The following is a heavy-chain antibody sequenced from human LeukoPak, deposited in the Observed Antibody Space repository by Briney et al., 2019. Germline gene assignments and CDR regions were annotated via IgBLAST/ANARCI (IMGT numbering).Heavy chain of an antibody. CDR2: IYYSGST. CDR3: ARGGYCSSSSCYGDDAFDI. D-gene: IGHD2-2*01. CDR1: GGSISNYY. J-gene: IGHJ3*02. V-gene: IGHV4-59*01. Sequence: SETLSLTCTVSGGSISNYYWSWIRQSPGEGLELIGYIYYSGSTNYNPSLMSRVTISVDTPRNQFSLRLSSVTAADTAMYYCARGGYCSSSSCYGDDAFDIWGQGTMVTVSS.